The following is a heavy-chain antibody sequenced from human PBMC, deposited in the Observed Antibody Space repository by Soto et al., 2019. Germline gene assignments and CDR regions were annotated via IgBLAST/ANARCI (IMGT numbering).Heavy chain of an antibody. CDR3: ARYDYDSSGYYPYYFDD. CDR1: GYSFTSYW. CDR2: IYPGDSDT. J-gene: IGHJ4*02. D-gene: IGHD3-22*01. Sequence: GESLKISCKGSGYSFTSYWIGWVRQMPGKGLEWMGIIYPGDSDTRYSPSFQGQVTISADKSISTAYLQWSSLKASDTAMYYCARYDYDSSGYYPYYFDDWGQGTLVTVSS. V-gene: IGHV5-51*01.